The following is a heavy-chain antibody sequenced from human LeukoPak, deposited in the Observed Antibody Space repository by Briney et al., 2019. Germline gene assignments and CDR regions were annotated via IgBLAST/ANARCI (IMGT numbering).Heavy chain of an antibody. V-gene: IGHV4-39*01. CDR2: IYYSEST. CDR3: ARQGSSSWYGWYFDL. J-gene: IGHJ2*01. CDR1: GGSISGTTHN. D-gene: IGHD6-13*01. Sequence: KPSETLSLTCSVSGGSISGTTHNWGWIRQPPGRGLEWIAAIYYSESTKKSPSLKSRVTISLDTSRNQFSLKLSSVTAADTAVYYCARQGSSSWYGWYFDLWGRGSLVTVSS.